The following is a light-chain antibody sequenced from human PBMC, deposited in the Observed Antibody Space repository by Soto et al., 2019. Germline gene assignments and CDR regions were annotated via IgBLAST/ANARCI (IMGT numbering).Light chain of an antibody. J-gene: IGKJ4*01. Sequence: EIELTQSPGTLSLSPVERATLSCRASQSVSSSYLACYQQKPGQAPRLLIYDASSRATGIPDRFSGSGSGTDFTLTISRLQPEDFAVYYCQQYASSPLTFGGGT. CDR2: DAS. CDR1: QSVSSSY. CDR3: QQYASSPLT. V-gene: IGKV3-20*01.